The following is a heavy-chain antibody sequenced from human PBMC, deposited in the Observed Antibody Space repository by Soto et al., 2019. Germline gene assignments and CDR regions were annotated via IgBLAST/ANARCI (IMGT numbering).Heavy chain of an antibody. Sequence: QLQLQESGPGLVKPSETLSLTCTVSGGSISSSSYYWGWIRQPPGKGLEWIGSIYYSGSTYYNPSIKSTVTISVDTSKNQFSLKLSSVTAADTAVYYCASLVSVTMIMGYWGQGTLVTVSS. CDR1: GGSISSSSYY. CDR2: IYYSGST. V-gene: IGHV4-39*01. J-gene: IGHJ4*02. CDR3: ASLVSVTMIMGY. D-gene: IGHD3-22*01.